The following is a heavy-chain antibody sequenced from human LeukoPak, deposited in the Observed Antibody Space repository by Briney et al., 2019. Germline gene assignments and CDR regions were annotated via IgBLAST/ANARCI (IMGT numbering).Heavy chain of an antibody. CDR2: INHSGST. Sequence: GTLSLTCGVHGGSFSGYHWTWIRQRPGKGLEWIGDINHSGSTHYSPPLKSRVTISVDKSNNQFSLKLHAVTAADTGVYYCARGFTTSSLWFDPWGQGIQVTVSS. D-gene: IGHD6-6*01. J-gene: IGHJ5*02. V-gene: IGHV4-34*01. CDR1: GGSFSGYH. CDR3: ARGFTTSSLWFDP.